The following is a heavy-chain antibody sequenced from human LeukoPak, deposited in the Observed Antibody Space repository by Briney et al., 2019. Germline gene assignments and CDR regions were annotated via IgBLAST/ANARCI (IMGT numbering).Heavy chain of an antibody. CDR3: ARVKVAPAGVDN. Sequence: GGSLRLSCAASGFTLNTYEMNWVRQAPGKGLEWVLYISSYGTTIYSADSVKGRLTISRDNTKNSLYLQMNSLRAEDTAVYYCARVKVAPAGVDNWGQGTLVTVSS. CDR1: GFTLNTYE. D-gene: IGHD6-13*01. J-gene: IGHJ4*02. CDR2: ISSYGTTI. V-gene: IGHV3-48*03.